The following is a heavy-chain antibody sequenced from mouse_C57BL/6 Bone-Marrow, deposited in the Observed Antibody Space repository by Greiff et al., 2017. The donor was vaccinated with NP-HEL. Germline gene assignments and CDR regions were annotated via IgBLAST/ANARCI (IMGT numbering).Heavy chain of an antibody. CDR3: ARSPITTEEYFDY. Sequence: QVQLQQPGAELVMPGASVKLSCKASGYTFTSYWMHWVKQRPGQGLEWIGEIDPSDSYTNYNQKFKGKSTLTVDKSSSTAYMQLSSLTSEDSAVYYCARSPITTEEYFDYWGQGTTLTVSS. CDR1: GYTFTSYW. CDR2: IDPSDSYT. D-gene: IGHD1-1*01. V-gene: IGHV1-69*01. J-gene: IGHJ2*01.